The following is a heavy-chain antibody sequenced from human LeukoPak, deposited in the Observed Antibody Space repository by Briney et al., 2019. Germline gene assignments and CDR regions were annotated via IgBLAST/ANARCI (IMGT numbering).Heavy chain of an antibody. Sequence: SETLSLTCTVSGGSIRSYYWSWIRQPAGKGLEWIGRIYTSGSTNYNPSLKSRVTMSVDTSKNQFSLKLSSVTAADTAVYYCARMGAIAGASANPDYWGQGTLVTVSS. CDR2: IYTSGST. CDR3: ARMGAIAGASANPDY. D-gene: IGHD4/OR15-4a*01. V-gene: IGHV4-4*07. J-gene: IGHJ4*02. CDR1: GGSIRSYY.